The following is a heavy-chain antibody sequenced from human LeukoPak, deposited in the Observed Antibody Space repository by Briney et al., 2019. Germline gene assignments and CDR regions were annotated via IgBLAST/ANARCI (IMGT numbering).Heavy chain of an antibody. D-gene: IGHD3-10*01. CDR2: IKWDGGRT. CDR1: GFTFDDHG. Sequence: GGSLRLSCAASGFTFDDHGMSWVRQAPGKGLEWVSGIKWDGGRTGYADSVKGRFTISRDNAKNSLYLQMNSLRAEDTAVYYCARGFYGSGAGYYYYYMDVWGKGTTVTVSS. J-gene: IGHJ6*03. CDR3: ARGFYGSGAGYYYYYMDV. V-gene: IGHV3-20*04.